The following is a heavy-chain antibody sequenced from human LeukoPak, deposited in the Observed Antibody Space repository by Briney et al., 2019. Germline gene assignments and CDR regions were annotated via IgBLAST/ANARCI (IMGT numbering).Heavy chain of an antibody. V-gene: IGHV4-59*01. CDR2: IYYSGST. CDR1: GGSISSYY. CDR3: ASDLGGDYDSSGYASFDY. J-gene: IGHJ4*02. D-gene: IGHD3-22*01. Sequence: SETLSLTCTVSGGSISSYYWSWIRQPPGKGLEWIGYIYYSGSTNYNPSLKSRVTISVDTSKNQFSLKLSSVTAADTAVYYCASDLGGDYDSSGYASFDYWGQGTLVTVSS.